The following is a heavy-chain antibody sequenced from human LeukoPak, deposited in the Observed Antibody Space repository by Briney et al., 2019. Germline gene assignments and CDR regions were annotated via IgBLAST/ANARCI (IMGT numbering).Heavy chain of an antibody. V-gene: IGHV3-64*01. CDR3: ARGRDGYNYDY. CDR2: ISSNGGST. CDR1: GFTFSSYA. Sequence: GGSLRLSCVGSGFTFSSYAMHWVRQAPGKGLECVSVISSNGGSTYYANSVKGRFTISRDNSKNTLYLQMGSLRAEDMAVYYCARGRDGYNYDYWGQGTLVTVSS. J-gene: IGHJ4*02. D-gene: IGHD5-24*01.